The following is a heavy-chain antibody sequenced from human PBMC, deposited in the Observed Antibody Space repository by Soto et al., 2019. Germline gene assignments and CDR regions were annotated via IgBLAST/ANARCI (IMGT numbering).Heavy chain of an antibody. CDR1: GFTFRSYA. Sequence: EVQLLASGGGLVQPGGSLRLSCAASGFTFRSYAMSWVRQAPGQGLEWVSAISGSGGSTYYADSVKGRFTISRDNSKNTLYLQMNSLRAEDTAVYYCEKDNTPSGWYGDAFDIWGQGTMVTVSS. CDR3: EKDNTPSGWYGDAFDI. CDR2: ISGSGGST. J-gene: IGHJ3*02. V-gene: IGHV3-23*01. D-gene: IGHD6-19*01.